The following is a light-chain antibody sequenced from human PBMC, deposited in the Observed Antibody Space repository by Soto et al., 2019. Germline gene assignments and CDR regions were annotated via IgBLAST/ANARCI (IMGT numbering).Light chain of an antibody. V-gene: IGKV3-11*01. CDR3: QQRSNWPPEGT. CDR1: QSISRF. J-gene: IGKJ1*01. CDR2: DAS. Sequence: EIFLTQSPATLSLSPGERATLSCRASQSISRFLGWYQQKPGQAPRLLIYDASNRATGIPDRFSGSGSGTDFILTISSLEPEDFTVYYCQQRSNWPPEGTFGQGTKVDIK.